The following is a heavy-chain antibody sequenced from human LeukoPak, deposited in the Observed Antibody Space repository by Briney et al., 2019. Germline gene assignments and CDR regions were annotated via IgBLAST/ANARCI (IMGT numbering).Heavy chain of an antibody. CDR2: IRYDGSNK. V-gene: IGHV3-30*02. CDR1: GFTFSNYG. CDR3: AKVTPYTGNYYYFDN. D-gene: IGHD1-26*01. J-gene: IGHJ4*02. Sequence: GGSLRLSCAASGFTFSNYGMHWVRQAPGKGLEWVAFIRYDGSNKYYAGSVKGRFTISRDNSKNTLSLQMNSLRPEDTAVYYCAKVTPYTGNYYYFDNWGQGTLVTVSS.